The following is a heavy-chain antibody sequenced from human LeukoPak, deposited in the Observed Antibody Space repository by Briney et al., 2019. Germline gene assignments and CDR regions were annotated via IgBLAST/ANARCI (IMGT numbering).Heavy chain of an antibody. CDR1: GYTFTSYG. J-gene: IGHJ4*02. CDR3: ARDHGSGYSYGYKYYFDY. CDR2: ISAYNGNT. V-gene: IGHV1-18*01. D-gene: IGHD5-18*01. Sequence: GASVKVSCKASGYTFTSYGISWVRQAPGQGLEWMGWISAYNGNTNYAQKLQGRVTMTTDTSTSTAYMELRSLRSDDTAVYYCARDHGSGYSYGYKYYFDYWGQGTLVTVSS.